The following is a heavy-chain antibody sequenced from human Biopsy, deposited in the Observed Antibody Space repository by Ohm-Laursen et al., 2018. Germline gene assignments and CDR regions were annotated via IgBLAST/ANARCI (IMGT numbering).Heavy chain of an antibody. CDR2: ISAYNGNR. CDR3: AREEDNSGYDYYGMDV. Sequence: ASVKVSCKVSGYTFPSYGISWVRQAPGQGLEWMGWISAYNGNRNYAQKFQGRVTMTTDTSTSTAYMELRSLRSDGTAVYFCAREEDNSGYDYYGMDVWGQGTTVTVSS. V-gene: IGHV1-18*01. J-gene: IGHJ6*02. CDR1: GYTFPSYG. D-gene: IGHD3-22*01.